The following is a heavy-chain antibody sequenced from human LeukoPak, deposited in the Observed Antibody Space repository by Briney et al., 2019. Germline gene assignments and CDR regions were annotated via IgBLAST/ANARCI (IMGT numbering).Heavy chain of an antibody. J-gene: IGHJ4*02. Sequence: SETLSLTCTVSGGSNSSGSYYWSWIRQPAGKGLEWIGRIYTSGSTNYNPSLKSRVTISVDTSKNQFSLKLSSVTAADTAVYYCARNIGSCYSCFDYWGQGTLVTVSS. D-gene: IGHD2-15*01. CDR2: IYTSGST. CDR3: ARNIGSCYSCFDY. CDR1: GGSNSSGSYY. V-gene: IGHV4-61*02.